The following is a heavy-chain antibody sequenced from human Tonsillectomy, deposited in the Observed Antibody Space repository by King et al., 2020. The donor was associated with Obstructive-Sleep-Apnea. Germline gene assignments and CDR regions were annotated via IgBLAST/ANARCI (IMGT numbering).Heavy chain of an antibody. CDR2: IYYSGST. V-gene: IGHV4-39*07. J-gene: IGHJ6*02. Sequence: LQLQESGPGLVKPSETLSLTCTVSGGSISSSSYYWGWIRQPPGKGLEWIGRIYYSGSTYYNPSLKSRVTISVDTSKNQFSLKVSSVTAADTAVYYCARVSTGTHYYYYVMDVWGQGTTVTVSS. D-gene: IGHD1-1*01. CDR3: ARVSTGTHYYYYVMDV. CDR1: GGSISSSSYY.